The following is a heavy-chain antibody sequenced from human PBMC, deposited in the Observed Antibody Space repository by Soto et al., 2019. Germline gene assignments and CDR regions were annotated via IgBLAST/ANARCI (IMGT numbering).Heavy chain of an antibody. J-gene: IGHJ6*02. CDR2: IMYSGYS. Sequence: QVQLQESGPGLVKPSETLSLTCTVSGDSLTNYYCSWFRQPPGKGLEWIGYIMYSGYSAYNLSLKRRVTMSMDTSKTQFSLKLESVPATDTAVYYCARHGFGPLHGLVDVWGQGTTVIVSS. D-gene: IGHD3-10*01. CDR1: GDSLTNYY. V-gene: IGHV4-59*08. CDR3: ARHGFGPLHGLVDV.